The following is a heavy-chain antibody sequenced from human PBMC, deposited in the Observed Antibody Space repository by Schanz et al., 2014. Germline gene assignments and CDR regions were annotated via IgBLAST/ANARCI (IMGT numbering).Heavy chain of an antibody. V-gene: IGHV1-3*04. Sequence: QVHLVQSGAEVKRPGASVKVSCKASEYSFTSYSMHWVRQAPGQMLEWMGWINTGSGDTKYSQNFQGRVTITRDTSASTAYMELSSLRSDDTAVYYCAKAEYDILTDSYSRLDPWGQGTLVTVSS. CDR2: INTGSGDT. CDR1: EYSFTSYS. CDR3: AKAEYDILTDSYSRLDP. J-gene: IGHJ5*02. D-gene: IGHD3-9*01.